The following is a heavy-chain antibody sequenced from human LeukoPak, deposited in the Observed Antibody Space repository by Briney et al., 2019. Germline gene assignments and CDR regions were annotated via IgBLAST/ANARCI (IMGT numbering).Heavy chain of an antibody. CDR3: ARRGGFFDF. CDR2: IYHTGST. CDR1: GDSMISTNW. V-gene: IGHV4-4*02. D-gene: IGHD3-16*01. J-gene: IGHJ4*02. Sequence: SETLSLTCAVSGDSMISTNWWSWVRQPPGKGLELIGEIYHTGSTNYNPSLQSRVTISIDKSKNQFSLRLSSVTAADTAFYYCARRGGFFDFWGQGTLVTVSS.